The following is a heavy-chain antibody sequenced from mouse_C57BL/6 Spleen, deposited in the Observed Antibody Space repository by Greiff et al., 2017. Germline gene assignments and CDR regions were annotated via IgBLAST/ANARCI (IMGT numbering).Heavy chain of an antibody. CDR1: GYTFTSYW. J-gene: IGHJ4*01. D-gene: IGHD2-5*01. V-gene: IGHV1-50*01. CDR3: ARYYSNYYAMDY. CDR2: IDPSDSYT. Sequence: QVQLQQPGAELVKPGASVKLFCKASGYTFTSYWMQWVKQRPGQGLEWIGEIDPSDSYTNYNQKFKGKATLTVEASSSTAYMQLSSLTSEDSAVYYCARYYSNYYAMDYWGQGTSVTVSS.